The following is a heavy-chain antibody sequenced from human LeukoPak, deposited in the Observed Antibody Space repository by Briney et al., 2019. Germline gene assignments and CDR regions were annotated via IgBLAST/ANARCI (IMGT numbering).Heavy chain of an antibody. J-gene: IGHJ4*02. CDR2: IGTTGNT. V-gene: IGHV3-13*04. CDR3: ARAGYSSTWYTFDH. CDR1: GFTFSDYA. Sequence: GGSLRLSCAASGFTFSDYAMHWVRQATGKGLEWVSAIGTTGNTYYPGSVKGRFTISRENAKNSLYLQMNSLRAGDTAVYYCARAGYSSTWYTFDHWGQGTLVTVSS. D-gene: IGHD6-13*01.